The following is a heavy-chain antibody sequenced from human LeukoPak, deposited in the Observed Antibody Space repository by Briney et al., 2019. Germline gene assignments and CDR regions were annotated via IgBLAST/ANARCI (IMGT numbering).Heavy chain of an antibody. CDR2: IIPILGIA. Sequence: SVKVSCKASGGTFSSYAISWVRQAPGQGLEWMGRIIPILGIANYAQKFQGRVTITADKSTSTAYMELSSLRSEDTAVYYCARDRLVDIVVVPAVIEFDYWGQGTLVTVSS. CDR3: ARDRLVDIVVVPAVIEFDY. D-gene: IGHD2-2*02. J-gene: IGHJ4*02. V-gene: IGHV1-69*04. CDR1: GGTFSSYA.